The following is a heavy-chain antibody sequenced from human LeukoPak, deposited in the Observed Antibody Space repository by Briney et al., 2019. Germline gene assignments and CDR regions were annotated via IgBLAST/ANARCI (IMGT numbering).Heavy chain of an antibody. CDR1: GGSFSGYY. Sequence: SETLSLTCAVYGGSFSGYYWTWIRQPPGKGLEWIGEINHSGSTNYNPSLKSRVTISVDTSKNQFSLKLSSVTAADTAVYYCARGLVGATTYFDYWGQGTLVTVSS. CDR3: ARGLVGATTYFDY. J-gene: IGHJ4*02. CDR2: INHSGST. V-gene: IGHV4-34*01. D-gene: IGHD1-26*01.